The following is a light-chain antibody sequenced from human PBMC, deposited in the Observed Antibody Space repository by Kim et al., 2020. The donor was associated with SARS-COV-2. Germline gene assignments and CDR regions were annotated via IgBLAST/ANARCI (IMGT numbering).Light chain of an antibody. CDR1: QSVSSSY. CDR2: GAS. Sequence: SPGERASLSCRASQSVSSSYLAWYQQKPGQAPRLLIYGASSRATGIPDRFSGSGSGTDFTLTISRLEPEDFAVYYCQQYGSSPRAFGQGTKLEI. J-gene: IGKJ2*01. V-gene: IGKV3-20*01. CDR3: QQYGSSPRA.